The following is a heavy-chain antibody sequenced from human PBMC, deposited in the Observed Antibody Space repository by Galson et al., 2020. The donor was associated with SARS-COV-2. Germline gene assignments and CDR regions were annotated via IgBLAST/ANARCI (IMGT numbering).Heavy chain of an antibody. CDR2: IYWNDDK. V-gene: IGHV2-5*01. Sequence: SGPTLVKPTQTLTLTCTFSGFSLSTSGVGLGWIRQPPGKALEWLALIYWNDDKRYSPSLKSRLTITKDTSKNQVVLTMTNMDPVDTATYYGAHRLGVATEFDYWGQGTLVTVSS. D-gene: IGHD5-12*01. J-gene: IGHJ4*02. CDR3: AHRLGVATEFDY. CDR1: GFSLSTSGVG.